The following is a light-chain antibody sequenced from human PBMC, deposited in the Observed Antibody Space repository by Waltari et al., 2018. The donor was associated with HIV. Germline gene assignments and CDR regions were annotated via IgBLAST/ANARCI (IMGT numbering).Light chain of an antibody. CDR3: QQANSFPRT. CDR1: KGISRW. Sequence: DIQLTQSPSSVSASVGDRVTLTCRASKGISRWLAWYQQKPGKAPNLLIYAASSLQSGAPSRFSGSGSGTNFTLTINSLQPEDFATYYCQQANSFPRTFGQGTKLEIK. V-gene: IGKV1-12*01. J-gene: IGKJ2*01. CDR2: AAS.